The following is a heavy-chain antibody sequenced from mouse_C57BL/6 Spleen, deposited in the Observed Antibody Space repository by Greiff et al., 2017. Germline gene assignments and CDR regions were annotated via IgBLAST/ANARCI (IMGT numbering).Heavy chain of an antibody. D-gene: IGHD2-1*01. CDR3: TRSLGNLRFAY. J-gene: IGHJ3*01. CDR1: GYTFTDYE. V-gene: IGHV1-15*01. Sequence: VQLQQSGAELVRPGASVTLSCKASGYTFTDYEMHWVKQTPVHGLEWIGAIDPETGGTAYNQKFKGKAILTADKSSSTAYMELRSLTSEDSAVYYCTRSLGNLRFAYWGQGTLVTVSA. CDR2: IDPETGGT.